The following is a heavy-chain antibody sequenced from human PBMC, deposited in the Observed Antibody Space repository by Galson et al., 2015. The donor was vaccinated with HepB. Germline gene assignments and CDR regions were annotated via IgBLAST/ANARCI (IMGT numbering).Heavy chain of an antibody. V-gene: IGHV3-23*01. CDR1: GFTFSSYA. CDR2: ISGSGGST. D-gene: IGHD6-13*01. J-gene: IGHJ5*02. CDR3: AKDIAAGLNWFDP. Sequence: SLRLSCAASGFTFSSYAMSWVRQAPGKGLGWVSAISGSGGSTYYADSVKGRFTISRDNSRNTVSLQINSLRAEDTAIYYCAKDIAAGLNWFDPWGQGTLVTVSS.